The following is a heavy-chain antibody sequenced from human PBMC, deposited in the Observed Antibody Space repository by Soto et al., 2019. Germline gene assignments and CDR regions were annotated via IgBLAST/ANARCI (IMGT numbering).Heavy chain of an antibody. D-gene: IGHD2-21*01. J-gene: IGHJ5*02. Sequence: SETLSLTCTVSGGSVSGVDYFWSWIRQPPGKGLEWIGYIYYTGITHLNPSLKSRLTMAVDTSKNEFSLKLTSVSAADTAVYFCAREERKGIISWFDPWGQGTLVTVSS. CDR1: GGSVSGVDYF. CDR2: IYYTGIT. CDR3: AREERKGIISWFDP. V-gene: IGHV4-30-4*01.